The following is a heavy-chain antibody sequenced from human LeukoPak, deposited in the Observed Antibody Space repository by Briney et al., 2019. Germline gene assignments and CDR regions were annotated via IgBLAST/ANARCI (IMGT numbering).Heavy chain of an antibody. Sequence: GGSLRLSCAASGFTFSSYAMSWVRQAPGKGLDWVSAITGSGGSTYYADSVKGRFTISRDNSKNTLYLQMNSLRAEDTAVYYCAKEAYDYVWGSYLFDYWGQGTLVTVSS. V-gene: IGHV3-23*01. CDR2: ITGSGGST. J-gene: IGHJ4*02. CDR1: GFTFSSYA. D-gene: IGHD3-16*02. CDR3: AKEAYDYVWGSYLFDY.